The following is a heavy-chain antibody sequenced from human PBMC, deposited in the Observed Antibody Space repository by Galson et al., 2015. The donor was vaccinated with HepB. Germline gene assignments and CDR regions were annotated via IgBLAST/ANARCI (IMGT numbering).Heavy chain of an antibody. D-gene: IGHD5-18*01. CDR2: ISYDGSNK. J-gene: IGHJ4*02. Sequence: SLRLSCAASGFTFSSYAMHWVRQAPGKGLEWVAVISYDGSNKYYADSVKGRFTISRDNSKNTLYLQMNSLRAEDTAVYYCARDPMVILYYFDYWGQGTLVTVSS. CDR3: ARDPMVILYYFDY. CDR1: GFTFSSYA. V-gene: IGHV3-30*04.